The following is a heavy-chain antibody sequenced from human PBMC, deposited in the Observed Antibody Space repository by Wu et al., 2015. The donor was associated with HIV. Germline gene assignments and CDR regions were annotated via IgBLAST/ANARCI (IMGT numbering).Heavy chain of an antibody. CDR2: INPNSGGT. V-gene: IGHV1-2*02. D-gene: IGHD3-9*01. CDR1: GYTFTGYY. J-gene: IGHJ4*02. CDR3: ARDHIESLRYYDIPPLDY. Sequence: QVQLVQSGAEVKKPGASVKVSCKASGYTFTGYYMHWVRQAPGQGLEWMGWINPNSGGTNYAQKFQGRVTMTRDTSISTAYMELSRLRSDDTAVYYCARDHIESLRYYDIPPLDYWGQGTLVTVSS.